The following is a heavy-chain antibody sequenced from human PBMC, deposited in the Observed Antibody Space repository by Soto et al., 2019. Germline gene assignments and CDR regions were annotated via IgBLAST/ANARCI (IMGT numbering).Heavy chain of an antibody. CDR2: IWYDGSDK. Sequence: QVQLVESGGGVVQPGRSLRLSCAASGFTFSSHRMHWVRQAPGKGLEWVAVIWYDGSDKYYADSVKGRFTIARDNSKNTLYLQMNSLRDEDTAVYYCARDQGDGWGQGTLVTVSS. CDR1: GFTFSSHR. J-gene: IGHJ4*02. D-gene: IGHD2-21*02. CDR3: ARDQGDG. V-gene: IGHV3-33*01.